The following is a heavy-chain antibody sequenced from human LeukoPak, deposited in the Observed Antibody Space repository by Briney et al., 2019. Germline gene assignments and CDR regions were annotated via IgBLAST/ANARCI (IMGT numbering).Heavy chain of an antibody. D-gene: IGHD1-20*01. CDR1: GYTFTGYC. V-gene: IGHV1-2*06. CDR3: ASEYNWNDPAYYYYMDV. J-gene: IGHJ6*03. Sequence: ASVKVSCKASGYTFTGYCMHWVRQAPGQGLEWMGRINPNSGGTNYAQKFQGRVTMTSDTSISTAYMELSRLRSDDTAVYYCASEYNWNDPAYYYYMDVWGKGTTVTVSS. CDR2: INPNSGGT.